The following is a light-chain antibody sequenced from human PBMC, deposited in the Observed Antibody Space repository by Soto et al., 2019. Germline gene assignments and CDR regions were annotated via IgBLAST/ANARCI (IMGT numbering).Light chain of an antibody. CDR2: DAS. J-gene: IGKJ4*01. CDR3: QQYNSYSPL. CDR1: QSISRG. Sequence: DIQMTQSPSTLSSSVGDRVTITCRASQSISRGLAWYQQKPGKAPNVLIYDASTLESGVPSRFSGSGSGTEFTLTISSLQPEDFATYYCQQYNSYSPLFGGGPKVDIK. V-gene: IGKV1-5*01.